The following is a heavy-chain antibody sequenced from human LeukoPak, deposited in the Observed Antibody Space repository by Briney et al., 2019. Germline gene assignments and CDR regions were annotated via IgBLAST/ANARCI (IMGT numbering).Heavy chain of an antibody. CDR2: IYYSGSA. D-gene: IGHD6-19*01. V-gene: IGHV4-28*01. CDR3: ARNQAVAGNHGAMDI. Sequence: SDTLTLTCAVSGYSISSSNWWGWIRQPPRKLQEWIEYIYYSGSAYYNTSLNSRVTMSVDTSKNQFYLKLSSVTGVDTAVYYCARNQAVAGNHGAMDIWGQGTMVTVSS. CDR1: GYSISSSNW. J-gene: IGHJ3*02.